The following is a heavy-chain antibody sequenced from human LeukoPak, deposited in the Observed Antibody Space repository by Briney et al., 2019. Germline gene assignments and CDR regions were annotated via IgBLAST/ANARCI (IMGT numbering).Heavy chain of an antibody. CDR2: IHYSGNT. J-gene: IGHJ4*02. CDR1: GGSTSSSNYY. Sequence: SETLSLTCTVSGGSTSSSNYYWGWIRQPPGKGLEWIGGIHYSGNTYYNPSLKSRVTISIDTSKNQFSLKLSSVTAADTAVYYCARLGAGPTYYDFWSGYSSFYFDYWGQGTLVTVSS. CDR3: ARLGAGPTYYDFWSGYSSFYFDY. D-gene: IGHD3-3*01. V-gene: IGHV4-39*01.